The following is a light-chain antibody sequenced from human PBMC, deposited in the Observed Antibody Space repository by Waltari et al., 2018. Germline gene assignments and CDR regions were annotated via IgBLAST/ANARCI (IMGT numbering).Light chain of an antibody. CDR2: KAS. V-gene: IGKV1-5*03. Sequence: DIQMTQSPSTLSASVGDRVTMTCRASQSIINYLNWYQQKPVKAPNLLIYKASSLESGVPSRFSGSGSGTEFTLTISSLQPDDFATYYCQQYKSYTYTFGQGTKLEIK. CDR3: QQYKSYTYT. J-gene: IGKJ2*01. CDR1: QSIINY.